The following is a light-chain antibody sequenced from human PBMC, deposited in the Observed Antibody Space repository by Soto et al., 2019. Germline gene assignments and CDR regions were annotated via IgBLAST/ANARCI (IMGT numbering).Light chain of an antibody. J-gene: IGKJ1*01. CDR2: TAS. CDR1: QSVSNY. Sequence: DIQMTQSPSSLSASVGDRVTITCRASQSVSNYLNWYQQKPGKAPNLLIHTASSLQSGVPSRFSGSESGTDFTLTISSLQPEDFATYYCQQTYITPWTFGQGTKVEIK. CDR3: QQTYITPWT. V-gene: IGKV1-39*01.